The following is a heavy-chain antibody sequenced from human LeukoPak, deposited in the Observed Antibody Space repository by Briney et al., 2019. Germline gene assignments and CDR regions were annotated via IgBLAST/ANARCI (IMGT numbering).Heavy chain of an antibody. D-gene: IGHD2-2*01. CDR1: GASVTTYY. V-gene: IGHV4-59*08. CDR2: IYYSGST. CDR3: ARSVGVSWAPSPRPKYYFDY. J-gene: IGHJ4*02. Sequence: PSETLSLTCTVSGASVTTYYWSWVRQPPGKGLEYIGYIYYSGSTSYNPSLKSRVTMSVDTSKNQVSLKLSSVTAADTAVYYCARSVGVSWAPSPRPKYYFDYWGQGTLVTVSS.